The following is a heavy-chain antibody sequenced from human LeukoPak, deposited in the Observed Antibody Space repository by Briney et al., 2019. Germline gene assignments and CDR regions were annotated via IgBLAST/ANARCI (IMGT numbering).Heavy chain of an antibody. Sequence: PSETLSLTCAVYGGSFSGYYWSWIRQPPGKGLEWIGEINHSGSTNYNPSLKSRVTISVDTSKNQFSRNLSSVTAADMAVYYCASGKAEYRLLYRLDYWGQGTLVTVSS. CDR3: ASGKAEYRLLYRLDY. D-gene: IGHD2-2*02. CDR1: GGSFSGYY. J-gene: IGHJ4*02. V-gene: IGHV4-34*01. CDR2: INHSGST.